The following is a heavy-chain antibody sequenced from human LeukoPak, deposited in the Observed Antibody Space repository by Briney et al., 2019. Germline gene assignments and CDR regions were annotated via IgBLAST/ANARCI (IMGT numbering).Heavy chain of an antibody. CDR3: TRHFRWLQLYFDY. CDR1: GFTFSSYW. D-gene: IGHD5-24*01. V-gene: IGHV3-74*01. Sequence: PGGSLRLSCAASGFTFSSYWMHWVRQAPGKGRVWVSRSNSDGSSTSYAETVQGPFTISRDNAKNTLYLKMNSLRDEDTAVYYCTRHFRWLQLYFDYWGQRTLVTVSS. CDR2: SNSDGSST. J-gene: IGHJ4*02.